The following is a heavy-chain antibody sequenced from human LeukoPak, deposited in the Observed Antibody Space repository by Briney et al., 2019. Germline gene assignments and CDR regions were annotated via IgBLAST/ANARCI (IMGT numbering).Heavy chain of an antibody. Sequence: PGGSLRLSCAASGFTFSSYAMTWVRQAPGKGLEWVSSIAGSGGSSHYADSVKGRFTISRDNSKNTVYLEMTSLRAEDTAIYYCAKDHYKIAAAARGGFDSWGLGALVTVSS. D-gene: IGHD6-13*01. CDR1: GFTFSSYA. V-gene: IGHV3-23*01. CDR2: IAGSGGSS. J-gene: IGHJ4*02. CDR3: AKDHYKIAAAARGGFDS.